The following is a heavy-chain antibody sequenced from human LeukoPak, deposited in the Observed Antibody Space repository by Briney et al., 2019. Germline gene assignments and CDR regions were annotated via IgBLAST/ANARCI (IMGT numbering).Heavy chain of an antibody. CDR3: ARIGYSSSCTDY. J-gene: IGHJ4*02. CDR1: GFTFSSYA. CDR2: ISSSSSYI. Sequence: GGSLRLSCAASGFTFSSYAMSWVRQAPGKGLEWVSSISSSSSYIYYADSVKGRFTISRDNAKNSLYLQTNSLRAEDMAVYYCARIGYSSSCTDYWGQGTLVTVSS. D-gene: IGHD6-13*01. V-gene: IGHV3-21*01.